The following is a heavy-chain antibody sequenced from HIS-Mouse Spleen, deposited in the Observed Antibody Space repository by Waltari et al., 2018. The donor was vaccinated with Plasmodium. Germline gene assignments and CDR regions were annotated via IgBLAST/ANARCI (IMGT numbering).Heavy chain of an antibody. CDR3: ARHKKRGQLVRGYFDY. D-gene: IGHD6-6*01. J-gene: IGHJ4*02. V-gene: IGHV2-70*15. CDR2: LDWDEDK. CDR1: GFSLSTSGMC. Sequence: QVTLRESGPALVKPTQTLTLTCTFSGFSLSTSGMCVSWIRQPPGKALAWLARLDWDEDKYYSNSLKTRLTISKDPSKNPVVLTMTNMDPGDTATYYCARHKKRGQLVRGYFDYWGRGTLVTVSS.